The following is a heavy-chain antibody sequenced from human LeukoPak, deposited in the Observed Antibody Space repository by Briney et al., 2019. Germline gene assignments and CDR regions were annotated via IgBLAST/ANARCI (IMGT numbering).Heavy chain of an antibody. CDR3: ASTGYCIGGSCYSNYFDH. Sequence: PSETLSLTCTVSGVSITSFYWSWIRQPPGKGLEWIGYIYFSGSTNYNPSLKSRDTVSLDTTKNQVSLKLSSVSAADTAVYYCASTGYCIGGSCYSNYFDHWGQGTLVTVSS. V-gene: IGHV4-59*08. CDR2: IYFSGST. CDR1: GVSITSFY. D-gene: IGHD2-15*01. J-gene: IGHJ4*02.